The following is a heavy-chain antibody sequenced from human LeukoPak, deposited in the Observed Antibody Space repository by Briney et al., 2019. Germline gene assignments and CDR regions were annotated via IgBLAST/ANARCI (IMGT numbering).Heavy chain of an antibody. V-gene: IGHV1-18*01. Sequence: ASVKVSCKASGYIFTSYGISWVRQAPGQGLEWMGWISAYNGNTNYAQKLQGRVTMTTDTSTSTAYMELRSLRSDDTAVYYCATSAFNDSSVIDDYWGQGTLSPSPQ. CDR1: GYIFTSYG. J-gene: IGHJ4*02. CDR3: ATSAFNDSSVIDDY. CDR2: ISAYNGNT. D-gene: IGHD3-22*01.